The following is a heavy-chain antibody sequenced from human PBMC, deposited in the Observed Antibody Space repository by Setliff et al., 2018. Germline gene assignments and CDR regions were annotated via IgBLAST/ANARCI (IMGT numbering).Heavy chain of an antibody. V-gene: IGHV1-18*01. J-gene: IGHJ4*02. Sequence: ASVKVSCKASGYTFTNFGITWVRQAPGQGLEWMGWININNFNTKYAQKLQDRVTMTTDTSTSTAYMDLRSLRSDDTAMYYCARDRKSSPEHYYLDYWGQGTLVTVSS. CDR1: GYTFTNFG. CDR3: ARDRKSSPEHYYLDY. CDR2: ININNFNT.